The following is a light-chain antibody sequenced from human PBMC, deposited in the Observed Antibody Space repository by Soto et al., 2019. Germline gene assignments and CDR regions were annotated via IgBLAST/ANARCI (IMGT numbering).Light chain of an antibody. V-gene: IGKV1-33*01. CDR2: DAS. CDR3: QQYENLPLT. Sequence: DIQMTQSPSSLSASVGDRVTITCQASQDISNYLNWYQQKPGKAPKLLIYDASNLETGVPSRFSGSGSGTDFTFTISSLQPEDIATYYCQQYENLPLTFGGGTKV. CDR1: QDISNY. J-gene: IGKJ4*01.